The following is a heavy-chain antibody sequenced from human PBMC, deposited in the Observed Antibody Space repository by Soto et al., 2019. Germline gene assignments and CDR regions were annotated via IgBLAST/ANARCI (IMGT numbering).Heavy chain of an antibody. Sequence: QVQLQESGPGLVKPSETLSLTCAVSGGSISSYYWRWIRQPPGKGLEWIGNIYYRGSTNDTPSLKSRVTISVDTSKNQLSLKLSSVTAADTAVYYCAGGSGWYIFDSWGQGTLVTVSS. CDR3: AGGSGWYIFDS. J-gene: IGHJ4*02. CDR2: IYYRGST. D-gene: IGHD6-19*01. V-gene: IGHV4-59*01. CDR1: GGSISSYY.